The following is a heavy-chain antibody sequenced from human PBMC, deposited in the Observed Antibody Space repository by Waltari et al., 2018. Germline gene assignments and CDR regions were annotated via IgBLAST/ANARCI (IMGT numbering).Heavy chain of an antibody. CDR3: ARASYYDSSGSNY. CDR2: INPNSGGT. Sequence: QVQLVQSGAEVKKPGASVKVSCKASGYTFTGYYMHWVRQAPGHGLEWMGWINPNSGGTNYAQEFQGRVTMTRDTSISTAYMELSRLRSDDTAVYYCARASYYDSSGSNYWGQGTLVTVSS. D-gene: IGHD3-22*01. J-gene: IGHJ4*02. V-gene: IGHV1-2*02. CDR1: GYTFTGYY.